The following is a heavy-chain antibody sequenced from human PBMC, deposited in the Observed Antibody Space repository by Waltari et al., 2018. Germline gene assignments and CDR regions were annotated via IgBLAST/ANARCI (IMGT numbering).Heavy chain of an antibody. Sequence: GWLRQPPGKGLEWTGTISYSGATYYNPSLRSRVTISLDTSKNQFSLKLNSVTAADTAVYYCATYVGASVGTAAFDVWGQGTMVTVSS. CDR3: ATYVGASVGTAAFDV. V-gene: IGHV4-39*01. J-gene: IGHJ3*01. D-gene: IGHD3-16*01. CDR2: ISYSGAT.